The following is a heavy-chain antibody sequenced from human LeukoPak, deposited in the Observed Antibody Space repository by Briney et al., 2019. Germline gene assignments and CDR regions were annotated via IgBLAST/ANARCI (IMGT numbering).Heavy chain of an antibody. CDR3: AKATYYGGDCYLYGMDV. V-gene: IGHV3-48*01. J-gene: IGHJ6*02. CDR1: GFTFSSYS. D-gene: IGHD2-21*02. Sequence: GGSLRLSCAASGFTFSSYSMNWVRQAPGKGLEWISYISSGSSTIYYADSVKGRFTISRDNAKNSLYLQMNSLRAEDMAVYYCAKATYYGGDCYLYGMDVWGQGTTVTVSS. CDR2: ISSGSSTI.